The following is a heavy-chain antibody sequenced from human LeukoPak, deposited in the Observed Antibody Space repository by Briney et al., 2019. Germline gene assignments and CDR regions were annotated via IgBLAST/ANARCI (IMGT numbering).Heavy chain of an antibody. J-gene: IGHJ5*02. Sequence: SVKVSCKASGYTFTGYYMHWVRQAPGQGLEWMGGIIPIFGTANYAQKFQGRVTITADESTSTAYMELSSLRSEDTAVYYCARVPYGNNWFDPWGQGTLVTVSS. D-gene: IGHD4-17*01. V-gene: IGHV1-69*13. CDR2: IIPIFGTA. CDR1: GYTFTGYY. CDR3: ARVPYGNNWFDP.